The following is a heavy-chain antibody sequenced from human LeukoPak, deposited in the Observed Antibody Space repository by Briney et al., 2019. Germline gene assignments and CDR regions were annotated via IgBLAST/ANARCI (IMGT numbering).Heavy chain of an antibody. CDR1: GYTFTSYY. CDR2: INPSGGST. CDR3: ARAPPPYCSSTSCSTPFDY. J-gene: IGHJ4*02. D-gene: IGHD2-2*01. V-gene: IGHV1-46*01. Sequence: ASVKVSCKASGYTFTSYYMHWVRQAPGQGLEWMGIINPSGGSTSYAQKFQGRVTMTRDTSTSTVYMELSSLRSEDTAVYYCARAPPPYCSSTSCSTPFDYWGQGTLVTVSS.